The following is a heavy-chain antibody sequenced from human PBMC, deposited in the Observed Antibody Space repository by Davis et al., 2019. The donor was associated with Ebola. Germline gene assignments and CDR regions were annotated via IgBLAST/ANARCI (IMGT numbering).Heavy chain of an antibody. CDR1: GVSISRND. CDR3: AERGGSV. Sequence: PSATLSLTCTVSGVSISRNDWSCIRQPPGKRLEWFGSIYYTGSAYYNSSLASRATISVDTSKNQFSLKLSSVTAADTAMYYCAERGGSVWGQGTLVTVSS. V-gene: IGHV4-59*03. J-gene: IGHJ4*02. CDR2: IYYTGSA. D-gene: IGHD3-16*01.